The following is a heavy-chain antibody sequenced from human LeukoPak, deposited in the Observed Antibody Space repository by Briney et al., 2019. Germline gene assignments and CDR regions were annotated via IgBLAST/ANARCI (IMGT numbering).Heavy chain of an antibody. Sequence: GWSLRLPRPPSVFTLSNHSMNLVRQTPGKELEWVSVIYSGCSRYYADSVRGRFTISRDTSKNMVFLKMTSLRVEDTAVYYCARGIDYWGRGTLVTVSS. CDR2: IYSGCSR. V-gene: IGHV3-53*01. CDR1: VFTLSNHS. J-gene: IGHJ4*02. CDR3: ARGIDY.